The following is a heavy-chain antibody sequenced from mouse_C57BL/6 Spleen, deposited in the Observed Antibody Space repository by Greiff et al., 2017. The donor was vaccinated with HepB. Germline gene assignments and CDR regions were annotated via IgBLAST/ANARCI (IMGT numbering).Heavy chain of an antibody. CDR3: AREGDSGYFDY. Sequence: QVQLQQPGAELVRPGSSVKLSCKASGYTFTSYWMAWVKQRPGQGLEWIGNIYPSDSETHYNQKFKDKATLTVDKSSSTAYMQLSSLTSEDSAVYYCAREGDSGYFDYWGKGTTLTVSS. J-gene: IGHJ2*01. CDR1: GYTFTSYW. CDR2: IYPSDSET. D-gene: IGHD3-1*01. V-gene: IGHV1-61*01.